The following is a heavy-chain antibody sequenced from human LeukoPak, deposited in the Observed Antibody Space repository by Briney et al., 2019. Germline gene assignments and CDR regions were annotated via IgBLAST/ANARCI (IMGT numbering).Heavy chain of an antibody. J-gene: IGHJ6*02. CDR3: ARDNWNYGSSMDV. D-gene: IGHD1-7*01. CDR2: IYYSGST. Sequence: SETLSLTCTVSGGSISSYYWSWIRQPPGKGLEWIGYIYYSGSTNYNPSLKSRVTISVDTSKNQFSLKLSSVTAADTAAYYCARDNWNYGSSMDVWGQGTTVTVSS. CDR1: GGSISSYY. V-gene: IGHV4-59*01.